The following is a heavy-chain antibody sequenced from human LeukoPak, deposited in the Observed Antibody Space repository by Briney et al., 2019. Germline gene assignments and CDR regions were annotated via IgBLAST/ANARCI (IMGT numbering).Heavy chain of an antibody. J-gene: IGHJ1*01. CDR2: IRSKAYGGTT. V-gene: IGHV3-49*04. CDR1: GFTFGDYG. D-gene: IGHD3-9*01. CDR3: TTIVRLRYFDWLGRRAEYFQH. Sequence: GGSLRLSCTTSGFTFGDYGMSWVRQAPGKGLEWVGFIRSKAYGGTTENAASVKGRFTISRDDSKSIAYLQMNSLKTEDTAVYYCTTIVRLRYFDWLGRRAEYFQHWGQGTLVTVSS.